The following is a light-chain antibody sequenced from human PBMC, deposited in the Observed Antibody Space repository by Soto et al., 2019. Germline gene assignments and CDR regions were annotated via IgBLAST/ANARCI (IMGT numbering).Light chain of an antibody. CDR1: SSDVGGYNY. J-gene: IGLJ2*01. CDR3: SSYTSSSVV. V-gene: IGLV2-14*01. Sequence: QSVLTQPASLSGSPGQSITISCTGTSSDVGGYNYVSWYQQHPGKAPKLMIYDVSNRPSGVSNRFSGSKSGNTASLTISGVQAEDEADYYCSSYTSSSVVFGGGTKLTVL. CDR2: DVS.